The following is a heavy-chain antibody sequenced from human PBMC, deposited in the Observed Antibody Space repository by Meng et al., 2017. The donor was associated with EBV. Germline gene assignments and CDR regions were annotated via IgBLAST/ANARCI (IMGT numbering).Heavy chain of an antibody. V-gene: IGHV3-21*01. CDR2: ISSNSIDI. CDR3: ARDRTSNRFDY. J-gene: IGHJ4*02. CDR1: GFTLRSYS. D-gene: IGHD2-8*01. Sequence: EVQREESGGGLVKPGESLRLYCAASGFTLRSYSMNWVRLAPGKGLEWVSSISSNSIDIYYADLVKGRFTISRDNAKNSLFLQMNSLRAEDTAVYYCARDRTSNRFDYWGQGTLVTVSS.